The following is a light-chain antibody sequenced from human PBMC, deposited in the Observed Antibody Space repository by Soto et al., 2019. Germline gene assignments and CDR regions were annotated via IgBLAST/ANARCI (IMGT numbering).Light chain of an antibody. CDR1: SSDVGGYNY. J-gene: IGLJ2*01. Sequence: QSVLTQPASVSGSPGQSITISCTGTSSDVGGYNYVSWYQQHPGKAPKLMIYDVSNRHSGVSNRFSGSKSGNTASLTISGLQAEDEADYYCSSYTSSSTVHVVFGGGTKLTVL. V-gene: IGLV2-14*01. CDR2: DVS. CDR3: SSYTSSSTVHVV.